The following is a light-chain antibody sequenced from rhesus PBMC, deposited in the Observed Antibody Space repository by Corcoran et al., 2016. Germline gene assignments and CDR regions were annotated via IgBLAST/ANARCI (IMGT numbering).Light chain of an antibody. V-gene: IGKV3-42*03. CDR1: QSVSSS. J-gene: IGKJ2*01. CDR3: QQYTNWPHS. CDR2: DAS. Sequence: EIVLTQSPATLSLSPGERATLSCRASQSVSSSLAWYQQKPGQVPRLLIYDASSRATGIPDRFSGRGSGTDFTLTISSLEPEDFAVYYCQQYTNWPHSFGQGAKVEIK.